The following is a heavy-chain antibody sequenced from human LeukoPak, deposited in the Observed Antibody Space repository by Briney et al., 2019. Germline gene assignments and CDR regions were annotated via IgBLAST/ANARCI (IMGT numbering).Heavy chain of an antibody. CDR1: GGTFSNYT. D-gene: IGHD3-10*01. CDR2: IIPLFDTG. J-gene: IGHJ4*02. Sequence: SVKVSCKPSGGTFSNYTISWVRQAPGQGLEWMGGIIPLFDTGNYAQKFQGRVTITTDESTTTAYMELSSLRYKDTAVYYCARGEFSMVRGAPDWGQGTLVTVSS. CDR3: ARGEFSMVRGAPD. V-gene: IGHV1-69*05.